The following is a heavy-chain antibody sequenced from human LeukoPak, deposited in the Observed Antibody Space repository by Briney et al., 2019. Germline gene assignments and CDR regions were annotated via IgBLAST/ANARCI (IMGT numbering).Heavy chain of an antibody. D-gene: IGHD6-19*01. Sequence: PSETLSLTCAVYGGSFSGYYWSWIRQPPGKGLEWIGEINHSGSTNYNPSLKSRVTISVDTSKNQFSLKLSSVTAADTAVYYCARDGSGAVAAIIPDWYFDLWGRGTLVTVSS. CDR3: ARDGSGAVAAIIPDWYFDL. CDR1: GGSFSGYY. J-gene: IGHJ2*01. V-gene: IGHV4-34*01. CDR2: INHSGST.